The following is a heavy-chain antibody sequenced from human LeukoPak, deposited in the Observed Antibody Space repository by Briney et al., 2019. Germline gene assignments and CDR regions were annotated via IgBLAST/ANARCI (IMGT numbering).Heavy chain of an antibody. J-gene: IGHJ4*02. Sequence: SETLSLTCTVSGGSISSGNYYWNWIRQPPGKGLEWIGYIYYSGSTNYNPSLKSRVTMSVDTSKNQFSLKLSSVTAADTAVFYCARGPTDYSDSSGYYFDYWGQGTLVTVSS. CDR1: GGSISSGNYY. CDR2: IYYSGST. CDR3: ARGPTDYSDSSGYYFDY. D-gene: IGHD3-22*01. V-gene: IGHV4-61*01.